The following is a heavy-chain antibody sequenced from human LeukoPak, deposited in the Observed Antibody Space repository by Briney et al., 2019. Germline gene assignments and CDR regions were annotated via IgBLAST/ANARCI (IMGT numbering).Heavy chain of an antibody. Sequence: PGGSLRLSCVASGFTFSGSWMTWVRQAPGRGLQWLGYISPDGNLKSYVDSVKGRFTISRDNARNSVYLQISSLRVEDTSVYYCARDPGYGALDYWGQGTLVAVSS. J-gene: IGHJ4*02. D-gene: IGHD5-12*01. CDR3: ARDPGYGALDY. CDR2: ISPDGNLK. V-gene: IGHV3-7*01. CDR1: GFTFSGSW.